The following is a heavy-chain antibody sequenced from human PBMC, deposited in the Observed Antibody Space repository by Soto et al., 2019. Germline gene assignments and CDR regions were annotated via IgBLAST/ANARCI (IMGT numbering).Heavy chain of an antibody. D-gene: IGHD2-8*01. Sequence: GGSLRLSCAASGFTFSSYAMSWVRQAPGKGLEWVSAISGSGGSTYYADSVKGRFTISRDNAKNTLYLQMNSLRAEDTAVYYCARDSLYDYYYYYYMDVWGKGTTVTVSS. CDR1: GFTFSSYA. V-gene: IGHV3-23*01. J-gene: IGHJ6*03. CDR2: ISGSGGST. CDR3: ARDSLYDYYYYYYMDV.